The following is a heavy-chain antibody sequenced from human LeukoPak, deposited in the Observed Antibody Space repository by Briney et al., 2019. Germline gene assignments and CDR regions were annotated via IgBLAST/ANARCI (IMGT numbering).Heavy chain of an antibody. CDR1: GFTFSSYD. D-gene: IGHD3-9*01. V-gene: IGHV3-13*01. Sequence: WGSLTLSCAASGFTFSSYDMHWVRHATGKGLEWVSAIGTAGDTYYPGSVKGRFTISRENAKNSLYLQMNSLRAGDTAVYYCARQRHDILTGSDYFDYWGQGTLVTVSS. CDR2: IGTAGDT. J-gene: IGHJ4*02. CDR3: ARQRHDILTGSDYFDY.